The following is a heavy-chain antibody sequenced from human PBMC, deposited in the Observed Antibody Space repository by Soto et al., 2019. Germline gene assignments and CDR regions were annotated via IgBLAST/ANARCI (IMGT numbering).Heavy chain of an antibody. CDR3: ARRGYCSSTSCYALGGAFDI. V-gene: IGHV4-39*01. D-gene: IGHD2-2*01. CDR1: GGSISSSSYY. CDR2: IYYSGST. J-gene: IGHJ3*02. Sequence: QLQLQESGPGLVKPSETLSLTCTVSGGSISSSSYYWGWIRQPPGKGLEWIGSIYYSGSTYYNPSLKSRVTISVDTSKNQFSLKLSSVTAADTAVYYCARRGYCSSTSCYALGGAFDIWGQGTMVTVSS.